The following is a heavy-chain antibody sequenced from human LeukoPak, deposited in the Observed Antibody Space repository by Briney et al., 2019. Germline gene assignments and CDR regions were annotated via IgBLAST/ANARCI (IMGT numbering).Heavy chain of an antibody. Sequence: PSETLSLTCAVYGGSFSTYYWSWIRQPPGKGLEWIGEINHSGRTNYNPSLKSRVTISGDTSKNQFSLKLSSVTAADTAVYYCARHLGPYRYYYYMDVWGKGTTVTISS. J-gene: IGHJ6*03. CDR2: INHSGRT. V-gene: IGHV4-34*01. CDR3: ARHLGPYRYYYYMDV. CDR1: GGSFSTYY. D-gene: IGHD1-14*01.